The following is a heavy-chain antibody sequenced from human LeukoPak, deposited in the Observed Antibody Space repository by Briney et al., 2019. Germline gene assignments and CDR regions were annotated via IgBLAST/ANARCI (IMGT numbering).Heavy chain of an antibody. Sequence: GGSLRLSCAASGFTFSSYAMSWVRQAPGKGLEWVSAISGSGGSTYYADSVKGRFTISRDNSKNTLYLQMNSLRAEDTAVYYCAKGYRARVDTARGGGAFDIWGQGTMVTVSS. CDR1: GFTFSSYA. V-gene: IGHV3-23*01. J-gene: IGHJ3*02. D-gene: IGHD5-18*01. CDR2: ISGSGGST. CDR3: AKGYRARVDTARGGGAFDI.